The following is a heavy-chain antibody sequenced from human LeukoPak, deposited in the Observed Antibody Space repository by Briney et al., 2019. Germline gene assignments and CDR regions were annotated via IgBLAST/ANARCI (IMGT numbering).Heavy chain of an antibody. J-gene: IGHJ4*02. V-gene: IGHV3-23*01. CDR2: VNGNGGST. Sequence: GGSLRLSCAASGFSFSTYAMSWVRQAPGKGLEWVSGVNGNGGSTSYADSVKGRFTIFRDNSKNTVYPQMNSLRVEDTAVYYCAKSLYGGCDYWGQGTVVTVSS. CDR1: GFSFSTYA. D-gene: IGHD3-16*02. CDR3: AKSLYGGCDY.